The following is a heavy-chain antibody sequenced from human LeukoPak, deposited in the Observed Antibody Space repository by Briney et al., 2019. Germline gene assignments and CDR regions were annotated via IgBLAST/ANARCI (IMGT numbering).Heavy chain of an antibody. Sequence: GGSLRLSCAASGFTFTKYWMTWVRQDPGKGLEWVANINQDGSERFYVDSVKGRFTISRDNAKNSLYLQMNSLGAGDTAVYYCARGLDCRSTSCYLDTWGQGTLVTVSS. CDR1: GFTFTKYW. V-gene: IGHV3-7*01. CDR3: ARGLDCRSTSCYLDT. J-gene: IGHJ4*02. D-gene: IGHD2-2*01. CDR2: INQDGSER.